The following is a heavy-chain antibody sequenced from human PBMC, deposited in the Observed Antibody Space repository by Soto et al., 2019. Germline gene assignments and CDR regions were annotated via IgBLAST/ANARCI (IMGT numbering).Heavy chain of an antibody. Sequence: GESLKISCKGSGYSFTSYWIGWVRQMPGKGLEWMGIIYPGDSDTRYSPSFQGQVTISADKSISTAYLQWSSLKASDTAIYYCARTAVAGKFYYGVDDWGQGTTVTVSS. CDR3: ARTAVAGKFYYGVDD. J-gene: IGHJ6*02. D-gene: IGHD6-13*01. CDR1: GYSFTSYW. CDR2: IYPGDSDT. V-gene: IGHV5-51*01.